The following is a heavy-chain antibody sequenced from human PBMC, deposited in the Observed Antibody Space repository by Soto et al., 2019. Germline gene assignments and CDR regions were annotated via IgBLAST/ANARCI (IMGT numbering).Heavy chain of an antibody. Sequence: GGSLRLSCAASGFTFSSYAMSWVRQAPGKGLEWVSAISGSGGSTYYADSVKGRFTISRDNSKNTLYLQMNSLRAEDTAVYYCAKGGPVAVAGTMAIDYWGQGTLVTVSS. V-gene: IGHV3-23*01. CDR1: GFTFSSYA. D-gene: IGHD6-19*01. J-gene: IGHJ4*02. CDR2: ISGSGGST. CDR3: AKGGPVAVAGTMAIDY.